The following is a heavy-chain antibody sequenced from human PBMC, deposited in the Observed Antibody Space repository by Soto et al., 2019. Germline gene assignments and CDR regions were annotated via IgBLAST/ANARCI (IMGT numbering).Heavy chain of an antibody. CDR3: ALRSMAVVPEY. CDR1: GDSISSYY. D-gene: IGHD3-22*01. V-gene: IGHV4-59*01. Sequence: QVQLQESGPGLVKPSETLSLTCTVSGDSISSYYCMWIRQPPGKGLESIGYLYYGRSANYNPSLKSRVTLSVDTSTNQCSLTLSSMTAADTAVYYCALRSMAVVPEYWGQGTLVTVSP. J-gene: IGHJ4*02. CDR2: LYYGRSA.